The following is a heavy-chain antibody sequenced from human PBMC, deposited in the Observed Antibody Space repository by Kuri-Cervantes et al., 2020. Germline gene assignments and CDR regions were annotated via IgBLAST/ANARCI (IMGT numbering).Heavy chain of an antibody. CDR3: ARDRAEKVDPDYYYAMDV. CDR1: GFTFSSYA. CDR2: ISYDGSNK. J-gene: IGHJ6*02. D-gene: IGHD5-12*01. Sequence: GGSLRLSCAASGFTFSSYAMHWVRQAPGKGLEWVAVISYDGSNKYYADSVKGRFTISRDNSKNTLDLEMDSLRAEDTAVYYCARDRAEKVDPDYYYAMDVWGQGTTVTVSS. V-gene: IGHV3-30-3*01.